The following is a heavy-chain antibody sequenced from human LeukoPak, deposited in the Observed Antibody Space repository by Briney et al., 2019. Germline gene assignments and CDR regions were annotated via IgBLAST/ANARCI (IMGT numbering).Heavy chain of an antibody. CDR2: IIPIFGTA. V-gene: IGHV1-69*13. Sequence: SVKVSCKASGGTFSSYAISWVRQAPGQGLEWMGGIIPIFGTANYAQKFQGRVTITADESTSTAYMELSSLRSEDTAVYYCARVERDCSSTSCYSISLDYWGQGPLVTVSS. CDR1: GGTFSSYA. D-gene: IGHD2-2*02. J-gene: IGHJ4*02. CDR3: ARVERDCSSTSCYSISLDY.